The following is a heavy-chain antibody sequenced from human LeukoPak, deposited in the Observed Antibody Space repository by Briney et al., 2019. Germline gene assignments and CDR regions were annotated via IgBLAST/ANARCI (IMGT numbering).Heavy chain of an antibody. D-gene: IGHD6-13*01. CDR2: ISWNSGTI. CDR3: ARDQQLVRFSYYYMDV. J-gene: IGHJ6*03. CDR1: GFTFDDYA. Sequence: GGSLRLSCAASGFTFDDYAMHWVRQAPGKGLEWVSGISWNSGTIGYADSVKGRFTISRDNAKNSLYLQMNSLRAEDTAVYYCARDQQLVRFSYYYMDVWGKGTTVTISS. V-gene: IGHV3-9*01.